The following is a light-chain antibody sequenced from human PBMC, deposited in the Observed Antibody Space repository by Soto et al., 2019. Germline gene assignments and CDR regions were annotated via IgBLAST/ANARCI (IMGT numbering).Light chain of an antibody. V-gene: IGKV3-20*01. CDR1: QSINSF. J-gene: IGKJ1*01. CDR3: QQYGGSPRT. CDR2: GAS. Sequence: EIVLTQSPGTLSLSPGEGATLSCRASQSINSFLAWYQQRRGQAPRLLIHGASSRATGIPDRFSGSGSGPDFTLTISRLDPEDFAVYYCQQYGGSPRTFGQGTKVDI.